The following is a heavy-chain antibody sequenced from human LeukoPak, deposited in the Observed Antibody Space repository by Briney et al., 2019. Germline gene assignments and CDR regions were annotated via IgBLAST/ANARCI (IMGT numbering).Heavy chain of an antibody. Sequence: SGGSLRLSCAASGFTFTSSGFHGVRQAPGKGREWVALIWYDGSNKFYADSVKGPFTISRDNSKNTVYLQMNSLRAEDTAVYYCARATKWLAHDFWGQGTLVTVSS. V-gene: IGHV3-33*01. J-gene: IGHJ4*02. D-gene: IGHD6-19*01. CDR3: ARATKWLAHDF. CDR2: IWYDGSNK. CDR1: GFTFTSSG.